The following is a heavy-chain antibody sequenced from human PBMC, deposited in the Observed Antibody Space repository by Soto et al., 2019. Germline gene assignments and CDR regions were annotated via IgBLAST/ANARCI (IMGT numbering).Heavy chain of an antibody. CDR2: ISSSSSTI. CDR3: AREGLGGDGWGYNWFDP. Sequence: EVQLVESGGGLVQPGGSLRLSCAASGFTFSSYSMNWVRQAPGKGLEWVSYISSSSSTIYYADSVKGRFTISRDNAKNSLYLQMNSLRDEDTAVYYCAREGLGGDGWGYNWFDPWGQGTLVTVSS. D-gene: IGHD3-16*01. CDR1: GFTFSSYS. V-gene: IGHV3-48*02. J-gene: IGHJ5*02.